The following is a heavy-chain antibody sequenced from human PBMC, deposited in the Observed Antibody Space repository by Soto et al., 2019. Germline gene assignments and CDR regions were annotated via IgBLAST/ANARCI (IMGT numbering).Heavy chain of an antibody. V-gene: IGHV3-30*18. J-gene: IGHJ4*02. Sequence: VGSLRLSGQASGFNFDNYGMHWVRQAPGKGLEWVAVITYDGSFQYYADSVKGRFTISRDNSKNTLSLHLNTLKPEDTVVYHCAKDRVGGTFYTPLAFWGQGTLVTVSS. CDR1: GFNFDNYG. D-gene: IGHD3-16*01. CDR3: AKDRVGGTFYTPLAF. CDR2: ITYDGSFQ.